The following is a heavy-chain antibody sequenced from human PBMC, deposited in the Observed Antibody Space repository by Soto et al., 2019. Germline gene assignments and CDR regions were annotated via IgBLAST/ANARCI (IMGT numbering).Heavy chain of an antibody. V-gene: IGHV3-74*01. D-gene: IGHD2-15*01. Sequence: GSLRLSCAASGFTFSGYWMHLVRQAPGKGLMWVSRINGDGRTTNYADSVKGRFTISRDNAKNSLYLHMNSLRAEDTAVYYCARAEITGGYCSGGSCSVFNAFDIWGQGTMVTVSS. J-gene: IGHJ3*02. CDR2: INGDGRTT. CDR3: ARAEITGGYCSGGSCSVFNAFDI. CDR1: GFTFSGYW.